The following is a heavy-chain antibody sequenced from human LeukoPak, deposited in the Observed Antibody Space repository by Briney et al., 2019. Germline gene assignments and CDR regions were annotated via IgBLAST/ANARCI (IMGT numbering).Heavy chain of an antibody. CDR2: INSDGSRT. J-gene: IGHJ6*02. D-gene: IGHD2-2*01. Sequence: PGGSLRLSCAASGFTFNNYWMHWVRQAPGKGLVWVSHINSDGSRTTYADSVKGRFTISRDNDKNTLYLQMNSLRVEDTAVYYCTRGRSVPGRYYYYAMDVWGQGTTVTVSS. V-gene: IGHV3-74*01. CDR3: TRGRSVPGRYYYYAMDV. CDR1: GFTFNNYW.